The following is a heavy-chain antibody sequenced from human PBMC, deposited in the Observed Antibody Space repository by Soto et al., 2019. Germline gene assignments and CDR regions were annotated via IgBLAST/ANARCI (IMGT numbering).Heavy chain of an antibody. J-gene: IGHJ5*02. CDR1: GLSLSTSGEA. D-gene: IGHD3-10*02. Sequence: QITLKESGPTLVKPTQTLTLTCTFSGLSLSTSGEAVGWIRQPPGKALEWLALIYWDDDKRYNPTLKTRLTITKNNSKNQVVLTLPNMDPVDTATYYCAHYVSTSPAGWFDPWGQGILVTVSS. V-gene: IGHV2-5*02. CDR3: AHYVSTSPAGWFDP. CDR2: IYWDDDK.